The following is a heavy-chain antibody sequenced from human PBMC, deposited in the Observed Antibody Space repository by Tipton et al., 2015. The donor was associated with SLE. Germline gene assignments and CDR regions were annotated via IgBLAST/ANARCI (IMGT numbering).Heavy chain of an antibody. Sequence: TLSLTCAVSGYSISSGYYWGWIRQPPGKGLEWIGSIYHSGSTYYNPSLKSRVTISVDTSKNQFSLKLSSVTAADTAVYYCARGGDEYFQHWGQGTLVTVSS. V-gene: IGHV4-38-2*01. CDR3: ARGGDEYFQH. CDR1: GYSISSGYY. CDR2: IYHSGST. J-gene: IGHJ1*01.